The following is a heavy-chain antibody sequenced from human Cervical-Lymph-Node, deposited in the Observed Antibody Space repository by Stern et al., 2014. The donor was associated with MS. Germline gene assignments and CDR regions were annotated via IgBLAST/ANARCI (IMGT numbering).Heavy chain of an antibody. V-gene: IGHV3-30-3*01. CDR3: AREGYSGRLPPGFDS. D-gene: IGHD1-26*01. CDR1: GVTFSTFT. Sequence: VQLVESGGELVKPGGSVRLSCAASGVTFSTFTMHWVRQAPGKGLEWVGHISCDGGRQYYADYVKGRFSISRDNLRNALYLQLHSLRAEDTAVYTCAREGYSGRLPPGFDSWGQGTLVTVSS. J-gene: IGHJ4*02. CDR2: ISCDGGRQ.